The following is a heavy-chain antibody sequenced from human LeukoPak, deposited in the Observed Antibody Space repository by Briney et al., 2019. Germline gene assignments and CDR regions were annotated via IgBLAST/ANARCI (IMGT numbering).Heavy chain of an antibody. J-gene: IGHJ4*02. D-gene: IGHD3-22*01. Sequence: SETLSLTCTVSGGSISSSSYYWGWIRQPPGKGLEWIGRIYYSGSTYYNPSLKSRVTISVDTSKNQFSLKLSSVTAADTAVYYCARLSYYYDSSGYYRPAFDYWGQGTLVTVSS. CDR1: GGSISSSSYY. CDR3: ARLSYYYDSSGYYRPAFDY. V-gene: IGHV4-39*01. CDR2: IYYSGST.